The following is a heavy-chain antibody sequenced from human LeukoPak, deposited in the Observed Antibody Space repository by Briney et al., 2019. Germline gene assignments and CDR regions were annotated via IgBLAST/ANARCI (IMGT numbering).Heavy chain of an antibody. V-gene: IGHV3-72*01. J-gene: IGHJ3*02. CDR2: TRNEANIYTT. D-gene: IGHD1-26*01. Sequence: GGSLRLSCAASGFTFSHAWMSWVRQAPGKGLEWVGRTRNEANIYTTKYAASVKGRFTISRDDSKNSLYLQMNSLKTEDTAVYYCASPVGATTVRAFDIWGQGTMVTVSS. CDR1: GFTFSHAW. CDR3: ASPVGATTVRAFDI.